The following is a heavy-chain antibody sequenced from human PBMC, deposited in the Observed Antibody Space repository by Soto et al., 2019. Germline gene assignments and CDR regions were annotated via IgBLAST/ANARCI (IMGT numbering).Heavy chain of an antibody. CDR1: VGTFSSYA. Sequence: QVQLVQSGAEVKKPGSSVKVSCKASVGTFSSYAISWVLQAPGQGLEWMGGIIPIFGTANYAKKFQGRVTLTADASTSTAYMELSSLRSEDTAVYYWAREERVSSSYYFDYWGQGTLVTVSS. V-gene: IGHV1-69*01. D-gene: IGHD6-6*01. CDR2: IIPIFGTA. J-gene: IGHJ4*02. CDR3: AREERVSSSYYFDY.